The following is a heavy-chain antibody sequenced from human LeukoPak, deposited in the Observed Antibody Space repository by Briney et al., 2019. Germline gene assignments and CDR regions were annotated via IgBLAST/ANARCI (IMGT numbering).Heavy chain of an antibody. D-gene: IGHD2-21*02. V-gene: IGHV1-24*01. J-gene: IGHJ4*02. Sequence: ASVKVSCKVSGYTLTELSMHWVRQAPGKGLEWMGGFDPEDGETIYAQKFQGRVTMTEDTSTDTAYMELSSLRSEDTAVYYCATGPWSGGDCNRFGYWGQGTLVTVSS. CDR2: FDPEDGET. CDR1: GYTLTELS. CDR3: ATGPWSGGDCNRFGY.